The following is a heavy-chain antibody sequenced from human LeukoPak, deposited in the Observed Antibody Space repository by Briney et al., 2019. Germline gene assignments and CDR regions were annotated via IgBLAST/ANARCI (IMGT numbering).Heavy chain of an antibody. D-gene: IGHD3-22*01. J-gene: IGHJ3*02. V-gene: IGHV3-23*01. Sequence: GGSLRLSCAASGPSNSLYGMSWVRQAPGKGLEWVSAISGSGGSTYYADSVKGRFTVSRDNSKNTLYLQMNSLRAEDTAVYYCANDGAYYDSNTDAFDIWGQGTMVTVSS. CDR1: GPSNSLYG. CDR2: ISGSGGST. CDR3: ANDGAYYDSNTDAFDI.